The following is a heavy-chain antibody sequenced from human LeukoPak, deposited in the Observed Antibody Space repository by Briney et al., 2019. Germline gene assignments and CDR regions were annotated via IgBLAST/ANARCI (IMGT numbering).Heavy chain of an antibody. CDR2: IYYSGAT. Sequence: PSGTLSLTCTVSGGSISSGGYYWSWIRQHPGKGLEWIGSIYYSGATYCNPSLKSRVTISVDTSKNQFSLKLSSVTAADTAVYYCARDLTSGRLGELSLNYWGQGTLVTVSS. V-gene: IGHV4-30-4*08. CDR1: GGSISSGGYY. J-gene: IGHJ4*02. D-gene: IGHD3-16*02. CDR3: ARDLTSGRLGELSLNY.